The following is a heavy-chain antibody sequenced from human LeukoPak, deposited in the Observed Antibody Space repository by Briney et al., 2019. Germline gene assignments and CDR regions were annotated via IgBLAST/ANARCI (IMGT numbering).Heavy chain of an antibody. V-gene: IGHV4-59*10. D-gene: IGHD3-10*01. CDR1: GGSFSGYY. Sequence: SETLSLTCAVYGGSFSGYYWSWIRQPAGKGLELIGRIFTSGRTNYNPSLKSRVTISLDTSKNQFSLKLSSVTAADTAVYYCARGLTYYYGSGSNNWFDPWGQGTLVTVSS. J-gene: IGHJ5*02. CDR3: ARGLTYYYGSGSNNWFDP. CDR2: IFTSGRT.